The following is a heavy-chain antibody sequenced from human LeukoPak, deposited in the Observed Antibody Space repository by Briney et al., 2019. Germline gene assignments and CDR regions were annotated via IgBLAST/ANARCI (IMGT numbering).Heavy chain of an antibody. V-gene: IGHV3-33*01. J-gene: IGHJ4*02. CDR2: VWYDGSNI. Sequence: PGGSLRLSCAASGFTFSTYGMHWVRQAPGKGLEWVAVVWYDGSNIHYVDSVKGRFTISGDNSKSTLYLQMNSLAAEGTAVYYCARGGYSGTYYFDYWGQGTLVTVSS. CDR1: GFTFSTYG. CDR3: ARGGYSGTYYFDY. D-gene: IGHD1-26*01.